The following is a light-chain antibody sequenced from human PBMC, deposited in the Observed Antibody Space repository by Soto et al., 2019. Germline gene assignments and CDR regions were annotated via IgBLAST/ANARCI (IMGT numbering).Light chain of an antibody. CDR2: DNT. CDR1: SSNIGAGYD. CDR3: QSYDTSLSVL. Sequence: QSVLTQPPSVSGAPGQRVTISCTGSSSNIGAGYDVHWYQHLPGTAPKLLIYDNTNRPSGVPDRFSGSKSGTSASLAITVLQAEDEAVYYCQSYDTSLSVLFGGGTKLTVL. J-gene: IGLJ2*01. V-gene: IGLV1-40*01.